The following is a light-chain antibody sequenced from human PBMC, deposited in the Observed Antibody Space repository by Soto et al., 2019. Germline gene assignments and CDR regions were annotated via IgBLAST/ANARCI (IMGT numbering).Light chain of an antibody. J-gene: IGLJ3*02. V-gene: IGLV1-40*01. CDR1: SSNIGAGYD. CDR2: GNS. CDR3: QSYDSSLSHWL. Sequence: QSVLTQPPSVSGAPGQRVPISCSGTSSNIGAGYDVHWYQQLPGTAPKLLIYGNSNRLSGVPDRFSGSKSGTSASLAITGLQAEDEADYYCQSYDSSLSHWLFGGGTKLTVL.